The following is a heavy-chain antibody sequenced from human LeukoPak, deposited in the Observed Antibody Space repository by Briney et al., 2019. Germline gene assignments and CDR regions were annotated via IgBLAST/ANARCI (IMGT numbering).Heavy chain of an antibody. CDR1: GYTFTNYG. Sequence: ASVKVSCKASGYTFTNYGISWVRQAPGQGLEWMGWISAYNGNTNYAQRLQGRVTMTTDTSTSTAYMELRSLRSDDTAVYYCARDQHRVGLGTNTRGAFDIWGQGTMVTVSS. V-gene: IGHV1-18*01. D-gene: IGHD7-27*01. CDR2: ISAYNGNT. CDR3: ARDQHRVGLGTNTRGAFDI. J-gene: IGHJ3*02.